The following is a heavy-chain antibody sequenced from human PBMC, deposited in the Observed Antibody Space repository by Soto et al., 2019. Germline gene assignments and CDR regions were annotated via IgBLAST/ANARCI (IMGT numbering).Heavy chain of an antibody. CDR3: ARQRITRIVVVQDGMDV. J-gene: IGHJ6*02. D-gene: IGHD3-22*01. Sequence: QLQLQESGPGLVKPSETLSLTCTVSGGSISSSSYYWGWIRQPPGKGLEWIGSIYYSGSTYYNPSLKRRVTLSLDTSKNQCTQKVSSVAAADTAVYYCARQRITRIVVVQDGMDVWGQGTTVTVSS. V-gene: IGHV4-39*01. CDR1: GGSISSSSYY. CDR2: IYYSGST.